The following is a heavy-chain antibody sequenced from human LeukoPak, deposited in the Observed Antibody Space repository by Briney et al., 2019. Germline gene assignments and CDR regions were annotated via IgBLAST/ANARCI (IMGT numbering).Heavy chain of an antibody. D-gene: IGHD3-22*01. V-gene: IGHV3-21*01. J-gene: IGHJ5*02. CDR2: ISSSSSYI. CDR3: ARASDPYYYDSSDWFDP. Sequence: GGSLRLSCAASGFTFSSYSMNWVRQAPGKELEWVSSISSSSSYIYYADSVKGRFTISRDNAKNSLYLQMNSLRAEDTAVYYCARASDPYYYDSSDWFDPWGQGTLVTVSS. CDR1: GFTFSSYS.